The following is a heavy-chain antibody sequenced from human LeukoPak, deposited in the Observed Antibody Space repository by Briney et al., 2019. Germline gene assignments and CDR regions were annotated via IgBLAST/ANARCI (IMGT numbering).Heavy chain of an antibody. CDR2: ISGSSSYI. J-gene: IGHJ4*02. CDR3: ARDIAYCGGVCYFDH. D-gene: IGHD2-21*02. Sequence: GGSLRLSCEASKFTFSSYGMNWVRQAPGKGLEWVSSISGSSSYIYYADSVKGRFTISRDNAKNSLYLQMNSLRAEDTAVYYCARDIAYCGGVCYFDHWGQGTLVTVSS. CDR1: KFTFSSYG. V-gene: IGHV3-21*01.